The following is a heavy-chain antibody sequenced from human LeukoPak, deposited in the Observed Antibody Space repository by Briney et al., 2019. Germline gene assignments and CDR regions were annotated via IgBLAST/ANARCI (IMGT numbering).Heavy chain of an antibody. CDR2: INHSGST. Sequence: PSETLSFTCAVYGGSFSGYYWSWIRQPPGKGLEWIGEINHSGSTNYNPSLKSRVTISLDTSKNQFSLRLSSVTAADTSVYYCARGHSGWHRPPGYWGQGTLVTVSS. CDR3: ARGHSGWHRPPGY. J-gene: IGHJ4*02. V-gene: IGHV4-34*01. D-gene: IGHD6-25*01. CDR1: GGSFSGYY.